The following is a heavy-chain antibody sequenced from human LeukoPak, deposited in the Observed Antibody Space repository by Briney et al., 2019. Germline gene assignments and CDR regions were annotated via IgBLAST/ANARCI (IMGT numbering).Heavy chain of an antibody. V-gene: IGHV4-34*01. Sequence: SETLSLTCAVYGGSFSGYYWSWIRQPPGKGLEWIGEINHSGSTNYNPSLKSRVTISVDTSKNQFSLKLSSVTAADTAVYYCARGMVGATNNWFDPRGQGTLVTVSS. CDR3: ARGMVGATNNWFDP. CDR1: GGSFSGYY. D-gene: IGHD1-26*01. J-gene: IGHJ5*02. CDR2: INHSGST.